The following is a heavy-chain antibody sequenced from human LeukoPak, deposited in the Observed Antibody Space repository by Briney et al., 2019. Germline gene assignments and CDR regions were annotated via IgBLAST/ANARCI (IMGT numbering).Heavy chain of an antibody. V-gene: IGHV6-1*01. CDR2: TYYRSKWYN. CDR1: GDSVSSNSAA. CDR3: ARDSSAMFDY. Sequence: SQTLSLTCAISGDSVSSNSAAWHWIRQSPSRGLEWLGRTYYRSKWYNDYAIFAKSRITINPDTSKNQFSLQLNSVTPEDTAVYFCARDSSAMFDYWGQGTLVTVSS. D-gene: IGHD2-2*01. J-gene: IGHJ4*02.